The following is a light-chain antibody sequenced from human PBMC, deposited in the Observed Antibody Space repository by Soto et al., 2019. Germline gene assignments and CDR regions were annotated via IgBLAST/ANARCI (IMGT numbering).Light chain of an antibody. Sequence: QSVLTQPPSASGTPGQRVTISCSGSSSNIGSNYVYWYQQLPGTAPKLLIYRNNQRPSGVPDRFSGFKSGTSASLAISGLRSEDEADYYCAAWDDSLSGYVFGTGTRSPS. CDR3: AAWDDSLSGYV. V-gene: IGLV1-47*01. CDR1: SSNIGSNY. CDR2: RNN. J-gene: IGLJ1*01.